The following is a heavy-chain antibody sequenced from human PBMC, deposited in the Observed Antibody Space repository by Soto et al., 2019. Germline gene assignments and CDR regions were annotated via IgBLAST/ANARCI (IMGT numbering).Heavy chain of an antibody. J-gene: IGHJ5*02. D-gene: IGHD6-13*01. V-gene: IGHV4-59*02. Sequence: PSETLSLTCTVSAGSVSEWFWSWIRQSPGRELELIGYIHYTGTTYYNPSLESRITISIDTSKNQFSLKMSSVSDADTAVYYCAKVGRIAAAGTWFDPWGQGTPVTVSS. CDR3: AKVGRIAAAGTWFDP. CDR1: AGSVSEWF. CDR2: IHYTGTT.